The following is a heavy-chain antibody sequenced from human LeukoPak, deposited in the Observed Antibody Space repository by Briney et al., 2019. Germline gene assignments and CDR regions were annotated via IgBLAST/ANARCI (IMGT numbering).Heavy chain of an antibody. Sequence: GGSLRLSCTASGFSISGHWMHWARQLPGKGLVWVSRISPTGSTTSYADSVKGRFTVSRDNAKNTLYLQVNNLRAEDTVVYYCARGPNSNWSGLDFWGQGTLLTVSS. CDR3: ARGPNSNWSGLDF. D-gene: IGHD6-6*01. CDR2: ISPTGSTT. CDR1: GFSISGHW. J-gene: IGHJ4*02. V-gene: IGHV3-74*01.